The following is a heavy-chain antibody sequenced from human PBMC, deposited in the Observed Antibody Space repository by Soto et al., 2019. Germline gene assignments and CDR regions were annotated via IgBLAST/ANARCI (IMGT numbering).Heavy chain of an antibody. CDR2: ISHTGTT. V-gene: IGHV4-59*01. CDR3: ARGPPWMDAFDX. J-gene: IGHJ3*01. D-gene: IGHD5-12*01. CDR1: GGSISSYY. Sequence: SETLSLTCTVSGGSISSYYWSWIRQSPGKGLEWVAYISHTGTTDYNPSLKSRLTISLDTSKNQFSLKLTSVTAADTAVYYFARGPPWMDAFDXWGQGTKVTVSS.